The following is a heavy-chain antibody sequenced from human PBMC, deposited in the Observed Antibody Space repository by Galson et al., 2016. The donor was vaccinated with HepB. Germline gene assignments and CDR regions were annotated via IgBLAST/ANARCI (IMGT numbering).Heavy chain of an antibody. CDR2: IYPGDSDT. J-gene: IGHJ4*02. CDR3: ARHELHSNSWYMDS. CDR1: GYKFTSYW. D-gene: IGHD6-13*01. Sequence: QSGAEVKKPGEPLKISRQGSGYKFTSYWIDWVRQVPGKGLEWMGTIYPGDSDTRYSPSFQGQVTISVDKSISTAYLQWSSLKASDSAMYYCARHELHSNSWYMDSWGQGTLVTVSS. V-gene: IGHV5-51*01.